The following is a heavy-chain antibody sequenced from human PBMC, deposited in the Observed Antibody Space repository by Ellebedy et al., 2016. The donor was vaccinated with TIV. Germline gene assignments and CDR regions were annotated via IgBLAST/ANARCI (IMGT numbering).Heavy chain of an antibody. CDR3: ARGNILTGYPGDGFDI. V-gene: IGHV4-59*08. D-gene: IGHD3-9*01. J-gene: IGHJ3*02. Sequence: SETLSLTCTVSGDSIRSYFWSWIRQSPGKGLEWIGFIYYNANIIYNPSLKNRVTISIDTSKNQLSLKLSSVTAADTAIYYCARGNILTGYPGDGFDIWGQGTMVTVTS. CDR2: IYYNANI. CDR1: GDSIRSYF.